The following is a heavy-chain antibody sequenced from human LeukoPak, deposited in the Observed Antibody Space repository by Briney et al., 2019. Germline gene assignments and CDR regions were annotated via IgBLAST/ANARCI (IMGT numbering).Heavy chain of an antibody. D-gene: IGHD1-26*01. V-gene: IGHV3-15*01. CDR1: GFTFSNAW. Sequence: GGSLRLSCAASGFTFSNAWMSWVRQAPGKGLEWVGRIKSKTDGGTTDYAAPVKGGFTISRDDSKNTLYLQMNSLKTEDTAVYYCTTDTYSGSSHGGYWGQGTLVTVSS. CDR3: TTDTYSGSSHGGY. J-gene: IGHJ4*02. CDR2: IKSKTDGGTT.